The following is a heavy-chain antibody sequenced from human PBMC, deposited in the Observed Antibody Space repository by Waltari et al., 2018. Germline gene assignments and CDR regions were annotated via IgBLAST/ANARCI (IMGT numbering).Heavy chain of an antibody. CDR3: ARGLSSGWYKGYYFDY. V-gene: IGHV4-34*01. D-gene: IGHD6-19*01. Sequence: QVQLQQWGAGLLKPSETLSLTCAVYGGSFSGYYWSWIRQPPGKGLGWVREINHRGSTNFNPSLKSRVTISVDTSKNQFSLKLSSVTAADTAVYYCARGLSSGWYKGYYFDYWGQGTLVTVSS. J-gene: IGHJ4*02. CDR2: INHRGST. CDR1: GGSFSGYY.